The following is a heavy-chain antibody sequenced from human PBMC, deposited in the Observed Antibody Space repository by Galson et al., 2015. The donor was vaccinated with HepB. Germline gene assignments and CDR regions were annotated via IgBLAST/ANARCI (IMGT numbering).Heavy chain of an antibody. CDR1: GYTFTSYD. CDR3: ARGFRDYDFWSGYYAKDHGGDV. V-gene: IGHV1-8*01. Sequence: SVKVSCKASGYTFTSYDINWVRQATGQGLEWMGWMNPNSGNTGYAQKFQGRVTMTRNTSISTAYMELSSLRSEDTAVYYCARGFRDYDFWSGYYAKDHGGDVWGKGTTVTVSS. D-gene: IGHD3-3*01. CDR2: MNPNSGNT. J-gene: IGHJ6*04.